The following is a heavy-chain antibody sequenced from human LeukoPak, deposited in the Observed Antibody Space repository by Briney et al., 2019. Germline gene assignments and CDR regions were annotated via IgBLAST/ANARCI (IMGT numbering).Heavy chain of an antibody. CDR1: GFTFSSYS. D-gene: IGHD3-10*01. CDR3: TKRRNALSGSFYNWIFDY. Sequence: GGSLRLSCAASGFTFSSYSMNWVRQAPGKGLEWVSAITGPGVGTDYSDSVKGRFTISRDNSKATVYLQMNNLKAEDTAIYYCTKRRNALSGSFYNWIFDYWGQGTLVTVSS. CDR2: ITGPGVGT. J-gene: IGHJ4*02. V-gene: IGHV3-23*01.